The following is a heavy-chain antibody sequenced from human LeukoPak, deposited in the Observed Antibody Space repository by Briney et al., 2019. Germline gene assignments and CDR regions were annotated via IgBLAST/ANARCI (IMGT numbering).Heavy chain of an antibody. CDR2: IYYSGST. CDR3: ARGGIYCSGGSCYFNASDI. J-gene: IGHJ3*02. Sequence: SETLSLTCTVSGGSISSGDYYWSWIRQPPGKGLEWLGYIYYSGSTYYNPSLKSRVTISVDTSKNQFSLKLSSVTAADTAVYYCARGGIYCSGGSCYFNASDIWGQGTMVTVSS. V-gene: IGHV4-30-4*01. D-gene: IGHD2-15*01. CDR1: GGSISSGDYY.